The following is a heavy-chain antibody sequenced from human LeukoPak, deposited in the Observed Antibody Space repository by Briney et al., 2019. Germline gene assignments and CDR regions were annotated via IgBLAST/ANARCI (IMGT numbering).Heavy chain of an antibody. CDR3: ARDFWSGCYVYYGMDV. Sequence: ASVKVSCKASGYTFTGYYMHWVRQAPGQGLEWMGWINPNSGGTNYAQKFQGRVTMTRDTSISTAYMELSRLRSDDTAVYYCARDFWSGCYVYYGMDVWGQGTTVTVSS. J-gene: IGHJ6*02. D-gene: IGHD3-3*01. CDR2: INPNSGGT. V-gene: IGHV1-2*02. CDR1: GYTFTGYY.